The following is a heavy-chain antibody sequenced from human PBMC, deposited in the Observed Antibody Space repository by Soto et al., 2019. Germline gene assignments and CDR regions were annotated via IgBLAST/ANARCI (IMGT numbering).Heavy chain of an antibody. V-gene: IGHV1-3*01. D-gene: IGHD3-22*01. J-gene: IGHJ5*02. Sequence: QVQLVQSGAEVKKPGASVKVSCKASGYTFTSYAMHWVRQAPGQRLEWMGWINAGNGNTKYSQKFQGRVTITRDTSASTAYRELSSLRSEDTALYYCARGLIFLNNYYDSSGDWFDPWGQGTLVTVSS. CDR3: ARGLIFLNNYYDSSGDWFDP. CDR1: GYTFTSYA. CDR2: INAGNGNT.